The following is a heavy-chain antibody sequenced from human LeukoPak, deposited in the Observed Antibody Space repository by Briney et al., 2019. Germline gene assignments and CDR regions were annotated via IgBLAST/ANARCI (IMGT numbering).Heavy chain of an antibody. CDR3: ARDLGITGTTGAFDI. CDR1: GFTFSSYG. V-gene: IGHV3-33*01. Sequence: GRSLRLSCAASGFTFSSYGMHWVRQAPGKGLEWVAVIWYDGSNKYYADSVKGRFTISRDNSKNTLYLQMNSLRAEDTAVYYCARDLGITGTTGAFDIWGQETMVTVSS. J-gene: IGHJ3*02. CDR2: IWYDGSNK. D-gene: IGHD1-7*01.